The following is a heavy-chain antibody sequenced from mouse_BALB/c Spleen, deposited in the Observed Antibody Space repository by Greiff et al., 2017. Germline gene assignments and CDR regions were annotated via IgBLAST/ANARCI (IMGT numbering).Heavy chain of an antibody. V-gene: IGHV2-2*02. CDR1: GFSLTSYG. J-gene: IGHJ4*01. D-gene: IGHD2-3*01. CDR3: ARNPFDGYNAMDY. Sequence: VKLVESGPGLVQPSQSLSITCTVSGFSLTSYGVHWVRQSPGKGLEWLGVIWSGGSTDYNAAFISRLSISKDNSKSQVFFKMNSLQANDTAIYYCARNPFDGYNAMDYWGQGTSVTVSS. CDR2: IWSGGST.